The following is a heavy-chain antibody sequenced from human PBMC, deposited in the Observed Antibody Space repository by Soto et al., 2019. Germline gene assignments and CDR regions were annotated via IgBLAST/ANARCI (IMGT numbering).Heavy chain of an antibody. CDR2: ISTYNANT. D-gene: IGHD6-13*01. J-gene: IGHJ1*01. Sequence: ASVKVSCKASGYIFRNYGISWVREAPGQGLELMGWISTYNANTYYAQKFQGRVTMTTDTSTGTAYMELRSLRSDDTAVFYCARERDGSSWSSAESLQYWGQGALVTVYS. V-gene: IGHV1-18*01. CDR3: ARERDGSSWSSAESLQY. CDR1: GYIFRNYG.